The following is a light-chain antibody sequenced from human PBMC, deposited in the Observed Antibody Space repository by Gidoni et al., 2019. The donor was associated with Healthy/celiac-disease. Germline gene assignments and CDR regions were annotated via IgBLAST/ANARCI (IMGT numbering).Light chain of an antibody. CDR3: QSYDSSLGV. V-gene: IGLV1-40*01. J-gene: IGLJ1*01. Sequence: QSLLPQPPSVSGAPGQRVTISSTGSSSNIGAGYDVHWYQQLPGTAPKLLIYGNSNRPSGVPDRFSGSKSGTSASLAITGLQAEDEADYYCQSYDSSLGVFGTGTKVTVL. CDR2: GNS. CDR1: SSNIGAGYD.